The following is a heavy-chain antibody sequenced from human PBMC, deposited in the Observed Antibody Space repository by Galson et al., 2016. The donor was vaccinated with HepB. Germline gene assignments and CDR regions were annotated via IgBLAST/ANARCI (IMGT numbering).Heavy chain of an antibody. D-gene: IGHD3-10*01. V-gene: IGHV3-64D*06. CDR3: VKDSFYSCGSGSDLVY. Sequence: SLRLCCAASGFTFSGYAMHWVRQAPGRGLEYVSAMSSNGGTTYYADSVKGRFTISRDNSKNTLNLQMRSLRAEDTAVYYCVKDSFYSCGSGSDLVYWGQGTLVTVSS. J-gene: IGHJ4*02. CDR1: GFTFSGYA. CDR2: MSSNGGTT.